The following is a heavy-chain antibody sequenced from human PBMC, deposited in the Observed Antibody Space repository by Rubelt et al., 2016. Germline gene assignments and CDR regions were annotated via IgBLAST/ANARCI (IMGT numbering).Heavy chain of an antibody. D-gene: IGHD2-2*01. V-gene: IGHV1-69*04. CDR3: ASRYCSTTSCYHFDY. CDR1: GGTSRTYS. CDR2: IIPILGVA. Sequence: QVQLVQSGAEVKKPGSSVKVSCKASGGTSRTYSISWVRQAPGQGLEWMGRIIPILGVANYAQKFQGRVTITADKSTSTAYMERSSLTSEDTAVYYCASRYCSTTSCYHFDYWGQGTLVTVSS. J-gene: IGHJ4*02.